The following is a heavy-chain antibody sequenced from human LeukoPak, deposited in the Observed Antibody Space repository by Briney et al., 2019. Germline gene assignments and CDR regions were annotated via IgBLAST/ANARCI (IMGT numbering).Heavy chain of an antibody. V-gene: IGHV3-20*04. Sequence: GSLRLSCAASGFTFDDYGMSWVRQAPGKGLEWVSGINWNGGSTGCADSVKGRFTISRDNAKNSLYLQMNSLRAEDTAVYYCAKGALLWFGDKYYFDYWGQGTLVTVSS. CDR3: AKGALLWFGDKYYFDY. CDR1: GFTFDDYG. D-gene: IGHD3-10*01. J-gene: IGHJ4*02. CDR2: INWNGGST.